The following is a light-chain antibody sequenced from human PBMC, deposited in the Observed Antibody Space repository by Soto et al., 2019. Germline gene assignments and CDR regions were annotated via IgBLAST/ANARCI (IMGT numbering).Light chain of an antibody. CDR2: GAS. J-gene: IGKJ5*01. V-gene: IGKV3-15*01. Sequence: EIVLTQSPATLSVSQGQRATLSCTPSQSVSSNLAWYQQKPGQAPTLLIYGASTRATGIPARFSGSGSGTEFTLTINSLQSEDFAVYYCQQYNNWPAITFGQGTRLEIK. CDR3: QQYNNWPAIT. CDR1: QSVSSN.